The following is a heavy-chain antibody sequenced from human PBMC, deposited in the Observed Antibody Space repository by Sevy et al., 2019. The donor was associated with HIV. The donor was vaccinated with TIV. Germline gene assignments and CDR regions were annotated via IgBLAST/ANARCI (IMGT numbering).Heavy chain of an antibody. CDR3: ARLSAVSRSYNFDY. Sequence: SETLSLTCTVSGDSVSSDNYYWSWIRQPPGKGLEWIGYMFYRGSTNYNPSLKSRVTISVDKSKNQFSLKLNSVTAADTAVYYCARLSAVSRSYNFDYWGQGTLVTVSS. CDR2: MFYRGST. V-gene: IGHV4-61*01. J-gene: IGHJ4*02. CDR1: GDSVSSDNYY. D-gene: IGHD4-4*01.